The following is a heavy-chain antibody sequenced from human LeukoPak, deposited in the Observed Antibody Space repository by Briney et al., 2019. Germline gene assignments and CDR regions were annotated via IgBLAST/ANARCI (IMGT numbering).Heavy chain of an antibody. Sequence: GGSLRLSCAASGLTFSKSALTWVRQAPGKGLEWVSAISGSGGSTYYADSVKGRFTISRDNSKNTLYLQMNSLRAEDTAVYYCAKGRSGYYYLDYWGQGTLVTVSS. CDR2: ISGSGGST. CDR3: AKGRSGYYYLDY. V-gene: IGHV3-23*01. D-gene: IGHD3-22*01. J-gene: IGHJ4*02. CDR1: GLTFSKSA.